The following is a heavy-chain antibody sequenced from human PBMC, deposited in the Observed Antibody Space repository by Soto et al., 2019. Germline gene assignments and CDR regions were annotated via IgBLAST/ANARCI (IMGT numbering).Heavy chain of an antibody. J-gene: IGHJ5*02. Sequence: SETLSLTCTVSGGSISSSSYYWGWIRQPPGKGLEWIGSIYYSGSTYYNPSLKSRVTISVDTSKNQFSLKLSSVTAADTAVYYCARGKQLVRGGGFDPWGQGTLVTVSS. V-gene: IGHV4-39*07. D-gene: IGHD6-13*01. CDR3: ARGKQLVRGGGFDP. CDR1: GGSISSSSYY. CDR2: IYYSGST.